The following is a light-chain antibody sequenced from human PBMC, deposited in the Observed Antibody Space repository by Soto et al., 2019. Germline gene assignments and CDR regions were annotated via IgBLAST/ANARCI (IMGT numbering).Light chain of an antibody. CDR1: QSVNNNY. CDR3: QQYATSPIT. Sequence: ESVLTQSPGTLSLSPGGRATLSCRASQSVNNNYLAWYQQKPGQAPRLLIYGASSGATGIPDRFSGSGSGTDFALTITNLEPEDFAMYYCQQYATSPITFGQGARLE. V-gene: IGKV3-20*01. J-gene: IGKJ5*01. CDR2: GAS.